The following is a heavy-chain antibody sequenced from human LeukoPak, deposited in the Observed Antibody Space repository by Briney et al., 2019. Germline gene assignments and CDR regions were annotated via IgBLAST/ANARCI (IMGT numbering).Heavy chain of an antibody. J-gene: IGHJ5*01. D-gene: IGHD5-24*01. CDR2: IYYRGST. CDR3: ASLTFGYNNYFDS. V-gene: IGHV4-59*01. CDR1: GGSIITYY. Sequence: SETLSLTFTVSGGSIITYYWSWIRQPPGKGLEWIGYIYYRGSTKYNPSLKSRVTISVDTSKNQFSLRLNSVTAADTAVYYCASLTFGYNNYFDSWGQGTPVTVSS.